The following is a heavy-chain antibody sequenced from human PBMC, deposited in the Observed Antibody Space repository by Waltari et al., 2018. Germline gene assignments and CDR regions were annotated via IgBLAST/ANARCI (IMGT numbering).Heavy chain of an antibody. V-gene: IGHV3-30*02. CDR3: AKDAFGNTYLDF. CDR1: GFTFSNFG. Sequence: QVNLVESGGGVVQPGGSLRLSCATSGFTFSNFGLHWVRQAPGKGLVWVALCWFDGCDKCYADSVRGRFTISRDNSARTLYLDMDSLRLDDTAMYYCAKDAFGNTYLDFWGQGTLVTVSS. D-gene: IGHD2-2*02. CDR2: CWFDGCDK. J-gene: IGHJ4*02.